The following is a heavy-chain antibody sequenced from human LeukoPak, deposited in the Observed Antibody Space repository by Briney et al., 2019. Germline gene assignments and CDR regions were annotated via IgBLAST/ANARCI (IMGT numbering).Heavy chain of an antibody. Sequence: ASVKVSCKASGYTSSDYYMHWVRQAPGQGHEWMGWISPKSGDTNYAQNFQGRVTMTRDTSISTAYMELSRLTSDDTAVYYCARGRDKTTSPAIDYWGQGTLVTVSS. D-gene: IGHD2-2*01. J-gene: IGHJ4*02. CDR3: ARGRDKTTSPAIDY. V-gene: IGHV1-2*02. CDR2: ISPKSGDT. CDR1: GYTSSDYY.